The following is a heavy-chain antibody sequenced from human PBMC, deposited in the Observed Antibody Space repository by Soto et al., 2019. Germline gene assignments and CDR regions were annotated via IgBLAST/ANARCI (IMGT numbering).Heavy chain of an antibody. V-gene: IGHV1-69*01. J-gene: IGHJ3*02. CDR1: GGTFSSYA. CDR3: ARERIDSSGFDAFDI. D-gene: IGHD3-22*01. CDR2: IIPIFGTA. Sequence: QVQLVQSGAEVKKPGSSVKVSCKASGGTFSSYAISWVRQAPGQGLEWMGGIIPIFGTANYAQKFQGRVTITADDATSTAYMELSSLRSEHTAVYYCARERIDSSGFDAFDIWGQGTMVTVSS.